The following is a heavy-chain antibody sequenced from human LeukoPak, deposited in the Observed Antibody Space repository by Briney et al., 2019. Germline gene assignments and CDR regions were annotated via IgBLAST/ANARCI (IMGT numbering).Heavy chain of an antibody. CDR3: AKWDQGSTSWGRFDY. V-gene: IGHV3-23*01. CDR2: IIGGGVST. D-gene: IGHD2-2*01. Sequence: PGGSLRFSGAASGSTFTSFGMTWGAQAPGKGLEWVSAIIGGGVSTYYADSVKGRFTISRDNSKNTLYLQINSLRAEDTAVYYCAKWDQGSTSWGRFDYWGQGTLVTVSS. CDR1: GSTFTSFG. J-gene: IGHJ4*02.